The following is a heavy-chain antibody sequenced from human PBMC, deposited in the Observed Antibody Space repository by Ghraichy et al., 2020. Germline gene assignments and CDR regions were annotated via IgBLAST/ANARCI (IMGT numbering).Heavy chain of an antibody. J-gene: IGHJ3*02. CDR2: IYYSGST. Sequence: SETLSLTCTVSGGSISSSSYYWGWIRQPPGKGLEWIGSIYYSGSTYYNPSLKSRVTISVDTSKNQFSLKLSSVTAADTAVYYCARPVVVLWFGEFPFDAFDIWGQGTMVTVSS. CDR3: ARPVVVLWFGEFPFDAFDI. CDR1: GGSISSSSYY. D-gene: IGHD3-10*01. V-gene: IGHV4-39*01.